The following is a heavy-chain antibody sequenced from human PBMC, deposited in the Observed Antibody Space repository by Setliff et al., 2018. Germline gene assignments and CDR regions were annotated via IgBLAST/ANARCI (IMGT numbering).Heavy chain of an antibody. CDR3: ARHGRLGSSWYGGSGYYYYYMDV. CDR1: GGSISSSSYY. D-gene: IGHD6-13*01. V-gene: IGHV4-39*01. CDR2: IYYSGST. J-gene: IGHJ6*03. Sequence: ETLSLTCTVSGGSISSSSYYWGWIRQPPGKGLEWIGSIYYSGSTYYNPSLKSRVTISVDTSKNQFSLKLSSVTAADTAVYYCARHGRLGSSWYGGSGYYYYYMDVWGKGTTVTVSS.